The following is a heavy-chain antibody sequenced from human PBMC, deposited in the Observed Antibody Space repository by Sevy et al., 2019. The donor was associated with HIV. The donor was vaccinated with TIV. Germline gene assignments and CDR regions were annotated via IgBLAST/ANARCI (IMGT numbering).Heavy chain of an antibody. Sequence: GGSLRLSCTASGFAFHDHAMHWVRQVPGKGLEWVAGISWNRGNIGYGDSVKGRFTISRDNAKHSVYLDMNGLRPDDTATYYCAKDLRRGCDGINCYSYYFYFYGLDVWGQGTTVTVSS. CDR1: GFAFHDHA. D-gene: IGHD2-21*02. J-gene: IGHJ6*02. CDR3: AKDLRRGCDGINCYSYYFYFYGLDV. CDR2: ISWNRGNI. V-gene: IGHV3-9*01.